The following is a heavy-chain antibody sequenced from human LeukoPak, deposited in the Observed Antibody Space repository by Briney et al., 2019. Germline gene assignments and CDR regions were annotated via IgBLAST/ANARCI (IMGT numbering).Heavy chain of an antibody. Sequence: SETLSLTCTVSGGSISSYYWSWIRQPAGKGLEWIGRIYTSGSTNYNPSLKSRVTMSVDTSRNQFSLKLSSVTAADTAVYYCARAGYSYSTGYYFDYWGQGALVTVSS. CDR2: IYTSGST. J-gene: IGHJ4*02. D-gene: IGHD5-18*01. CDR1: GGSISSYY. CDR3: ARAGYSYSTGYYFDY. V-gene: IGHV4-4*07.